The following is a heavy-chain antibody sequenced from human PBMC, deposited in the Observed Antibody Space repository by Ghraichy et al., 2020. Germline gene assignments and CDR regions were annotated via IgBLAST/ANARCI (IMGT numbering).Heavy chain of an antibody. J-gene: IGHJ4*02. CDR1: GGSISSSSYY. D-gene: IGHD6-19*01. CDR2: IYYSGST. V-gene: IGHV4-39*01. Sequence: SETLSLTCTVSGGSISSSSYYWGWIRQPPGKGLEWIGSIYYSGSTYYNPSLKSRVTISVDTSKNQFSLKLSSVTAADTAVYYCARPPAVAGTPLDIDYWGQGTLVTVSS. CDR3: ARPPAVAGTPLDIDY.